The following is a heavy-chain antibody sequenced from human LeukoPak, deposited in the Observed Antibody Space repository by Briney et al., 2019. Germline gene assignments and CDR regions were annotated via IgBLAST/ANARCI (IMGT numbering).Heavy chain of an antibody. J-gene: IGHJ4*02. CDR1: GFTFSSYS. V-gene: IGHV3-21*01. D-gene: IGHD3-22*01. CDR3: ARSWSSGYWFPATASFDY. Sequence: GGSLRLSCAASGFTFSSYSMNWVRQAPGKGLEWVSSISSSSRYIYYADSLKGRFTISRDNAKNSLYLQMNSLRAEDTAVYYCARSWSSGYWFPATASFDYWGQGTLVTVSS. CDR2: ISSSSRYI.